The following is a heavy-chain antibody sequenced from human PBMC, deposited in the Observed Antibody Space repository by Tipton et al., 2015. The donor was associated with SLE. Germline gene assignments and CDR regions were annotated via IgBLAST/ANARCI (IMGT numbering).Heavy chain of an antibody. CDR1: GDSIGGSRYW. J-gene: IGHJ4*02. D-gene: IGHD2-15*01. CDR3: ARGSLGVVAASDY. V-gene: IGHV4-39*07. CDR2: IYYSGST. Sequence: TLSLTCTVSGDSIGGSRYWWDWIRPPPGKGLEWIGGIYYSGSTSYNPSLKSRVTILLDTSKNQFSLNLSSVTAADTAMYYCARGSLGVVAASDYWGQGTLVTVSS.